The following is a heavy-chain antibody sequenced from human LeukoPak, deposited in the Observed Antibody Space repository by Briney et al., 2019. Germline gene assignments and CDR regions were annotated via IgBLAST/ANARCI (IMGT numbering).Heavy chain of an antibody. J-gene: IGHJ4*02. CDR2: ISAYNGYT. CDR1: GYPFTSYG. Sequence: ASVKVSCKASGYPFTSYGISWVRQAPGQGLEWMGWISAYNGYTNYSQKLQGRVTMTTDTSTSTAYMELRTVRSDDTAVYYCARGPGIFGEVYFDYWGQGTLVTVSS. D-gene: IGHD3-3*01. CDR3: ARGPGIFGEVYFDY. V-gene: IGHV1-18*01.